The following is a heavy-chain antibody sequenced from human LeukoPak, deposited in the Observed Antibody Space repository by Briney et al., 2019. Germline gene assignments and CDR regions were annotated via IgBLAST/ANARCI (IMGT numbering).Heavy chain of an antibody. CDR1: GFTFNTYP. CDR3: ARDRLFYFHSPDYRAGYVYAMDV. V-gene: IGHV3-30-3*01. D-gene: IGHD5-18*01. CDR2: TSHDESYK. J-gene: IGHJ6*02. Sequence: GRSLRLSCSASGFTFNTYPMHWVRQSPGKGLEWVAVTSHDESYKFYAESVKGRFTISRDNSNNTLYLQMNTLRPEDTSVYYCARDRLFYFHSPDYRAGYVYAMDVWGQGTTVTVSS.